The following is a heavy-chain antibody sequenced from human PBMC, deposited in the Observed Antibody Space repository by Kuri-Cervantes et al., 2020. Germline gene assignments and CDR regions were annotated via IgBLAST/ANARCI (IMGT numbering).Heavy chain of an antibody. J-gene: IGHJ3*02. CDR2: IYSGGST. CDR3: ARDFDRAAMPGYAFDI. D-gene: IGHD2-2*01. CDR1: GFTVSSNY. V-gene: IGHV3-66*01. Sequence: VVFLRFYSASSGFTVSSNYMSWVRQAPGKGLEWVSVIYSGGSTYYADSVKGRFTISRDNSKNTLYLQMNSLRAEDTAVYYCARDFDRAAMPGYAFDIWGQGTMVTVSS.